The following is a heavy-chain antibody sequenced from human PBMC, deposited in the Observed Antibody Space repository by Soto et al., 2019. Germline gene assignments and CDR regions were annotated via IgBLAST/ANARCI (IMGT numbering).Heavy chain of an antibody. V-gene: IGHV3-48*02. CDR1: GFTFSSSN. D-gene: IGHD5-18*01. Sequence: EVQLVESGGGLVQPGGSLRLSCAASGFTFSSSNMNWVRQAPGKGLEWVSYIRSSSSTIYYADSVKGRFTISRDNAKNSLYLQMNSLRDEDTAVYYCTTDPGYTAMVDYWGQGTLVTVSS. CDR3: TTDPGYTAMVDY. J-gene: IGHJ4*02. CDR2: IRSSSSTI.